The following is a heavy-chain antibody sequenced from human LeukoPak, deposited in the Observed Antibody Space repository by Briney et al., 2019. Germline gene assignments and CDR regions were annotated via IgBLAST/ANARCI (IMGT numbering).Heavy chain of an antibody. CDR2: INPSGGST. D-gene: IGHD3-10*01. J-gene: IGHJ5*02. CDR1: GYTFTSYY. Sequence: ASVKVSCKASGYTFTSYYMHWVRQAPGQGLEWMGIINPSGGSTSYAQKFQGRVTMTRDMSTSTVYMELSSLRSEDTAVYYCARGAFGVRGVIIMRWFDPWGQGTLVTVSS. V-gene: IGHV1-46*01. CDR3: ARGAFGVRGVIIMRWFDP.